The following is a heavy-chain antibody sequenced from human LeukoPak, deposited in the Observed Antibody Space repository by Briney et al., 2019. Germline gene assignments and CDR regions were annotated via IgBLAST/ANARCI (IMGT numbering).Heavy chain of an antibody. V-gene: IGHV1-46*01. Sequence: ASVKVSCKASGYSFTSYYMHWVRQAPGQGLEWMGLINPSGSSTTYAQRFQGRVTMTRDISTSTDYMELTSLTSDDTAMYYCARLSGYGLHYYYHMDVWGKGTTVTVSS. D-gene: IGHD5-12*01. CDR1: GYSFTSYY. J-gene: IGHJ6*03. CDR3: ARLSGYGLHYYYHMDV. CDR2: INPSGSST.